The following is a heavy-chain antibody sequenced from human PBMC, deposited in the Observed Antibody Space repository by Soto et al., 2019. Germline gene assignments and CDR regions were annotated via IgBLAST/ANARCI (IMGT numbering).Heavy chain of an antibody. Sequence: SETLSLTCAVYGGSFSGYYWSWIRQPPGKGLEWIGEINHSGSTNYNPSLKSRVTISVDTSKNQFSLKLSSVTAADTAVYYCARGRSGSYSYWGQGTLVTVSS. J-gene: IGHJ4*02. D-gene: IGHD1-26*01. CDR1: GGSFSGYY. V-gene: IGHV4-34*01. CDR3: ARGRSGSYSY. CDR2: INHSGST.